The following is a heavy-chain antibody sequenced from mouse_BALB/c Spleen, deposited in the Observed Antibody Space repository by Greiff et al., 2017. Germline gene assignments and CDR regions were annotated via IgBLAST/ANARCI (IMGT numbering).Heavy chain of an antibody. CDR3: TRHYYGSSSPFAY. Sequence: EVKVVESGTVLARPGASVKMSCKASGYSFTSYWMHWVKQRPGQGLEWIGAIYPGNSDTSYNQKFKGKAKLTAVTSASTAYMELSSLTNEDSAVYYCTRHYYGSSSPFAYWGQGTLVTVSA. V-gene: IGHV1-5*01. CDR2: IYPGNSDT. CDR1: GYSFTSYW. D-gene: IGHD1-1*01. J-gene: IGHJ3*01.